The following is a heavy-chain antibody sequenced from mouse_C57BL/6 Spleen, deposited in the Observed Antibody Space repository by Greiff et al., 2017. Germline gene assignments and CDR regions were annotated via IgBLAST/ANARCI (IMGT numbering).Heavy chain of an antibody. CDR2: ISSGSSTI. J-gene: IGHJ4*01. D-gene: IGHD2-2*01. Sequence: EVMLVESGGGLVKPGGSLKLSCAASGFTFSDYGMHWVRQAPEKGLEWVAYISSGSSTIYYADTVKGRFTISRDNAKNTLFLQMTSLRSEDTAMYYCARVGYDEAMDYWGQGTSVTVSS. CDR3: ARVGYDEAMDY. CDR1: GFTFSDYG. V-gene: IGHV5-17*01.